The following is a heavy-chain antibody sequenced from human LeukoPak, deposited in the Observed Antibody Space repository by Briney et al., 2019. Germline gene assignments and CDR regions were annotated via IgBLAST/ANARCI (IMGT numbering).Heavy chain of an antibody. V-gene: IGHV1-2*02. J-gene: IGHJ4*02. CDR1: GYTFTSYG. CDR2: INPNSGGT. Sequence: ASVKASCKASGYTFTSYGISWVRQAPGQGLEWMGWINPNSGGTNYAQKFQGRVTMTRDTSISTAYMELSRLRSDDTAVYYCASAHSEDPGKAAAGNGGNDYWGQGTLVTVSS. D-gene: IGHD6-13*01. CDR3: ASAHSEDPGKAAAGNGGNDY.